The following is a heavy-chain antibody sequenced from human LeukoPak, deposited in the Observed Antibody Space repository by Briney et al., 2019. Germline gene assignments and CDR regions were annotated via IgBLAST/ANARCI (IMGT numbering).Heavy chain of an antibody. D-gene: IGHD1-26*01. V-gene: IGHV4-59*01. CDR3: ARGVGKTVGPSV. Sequence: SETPSLTCTVSDDSITMYYWTWIRQPPGKGLEWIGYVDHTGSTKFNPSLNGRVSISRDTSNNFFSLRLSSVTTADTAVYYCARGVGKTVGPSVWGQGTLVTVSS. CDR2: VDHTGST. CDR1: DDSITMYY. J-gene: IGHJ4*02.